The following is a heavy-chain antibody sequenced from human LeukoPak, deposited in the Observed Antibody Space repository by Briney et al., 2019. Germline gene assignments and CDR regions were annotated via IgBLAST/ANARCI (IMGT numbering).Heavy chain of an antibody. CDR2: IYVTGT. Sequence: SETLSLTCTVSGVSIGTYYWSWVRQSPGTGLEWIGYIYVTGTRYNPYLQSRVTISVDRSRNQFFLKMTSVTAADTAVYYCARHIGGGIEDMDVWGRGTKVTVSS. CDR3: ARHIGGGIEDMDV. J-gene: IGHJ6*03. V-gene: IGHV4-59*08. D-gene: IGHD3-16*02. CDR1: GVSIGTYY.